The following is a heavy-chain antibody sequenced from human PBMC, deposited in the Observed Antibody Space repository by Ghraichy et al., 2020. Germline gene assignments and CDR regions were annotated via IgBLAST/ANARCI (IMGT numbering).Heavy chain of an antibody. J-gene: IGHJ6*02. Sequence: GESLNISCAASGFTFSSYSMNWVRQAPGKGLEWVSSISSSSSYIYYADSVKGRFTISRDNAKNSMYLQMNSLRAEDTAVYYCAREWAPGIAAAGTGYYYYYGMDVWGQGTTVTVSS. CDR1: GFTFSSYS. CDR3: AREWAPGIAAAGTGYYYYYGMDV. V-gene: IGHV3-21*01. D-gene: IGHD6-13*01. CDR2: ISSSSSYI.